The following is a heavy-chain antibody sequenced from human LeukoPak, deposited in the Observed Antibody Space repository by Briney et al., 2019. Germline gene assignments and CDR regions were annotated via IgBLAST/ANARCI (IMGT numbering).Heavy chain of an antibody. Sequence: GGSLRLSCAASGFTFSSYAMSWVRQAPGKGLEWVSAISGSGGSTYYADSVKGRFTISRDNSKNTLYLQMNSLRAEDTAVYYCAKDLRYYGSGSYQFDYWGQGTLVTASS. V-gene: IGHV3-23*01. CDR3: AKDLRYYGSGSYQFDY. D-gene: IGHD3-10*01. CDR2: ISGSGGST. CDR1: GFTFSSYA. J-gene: IGHJ4*02.